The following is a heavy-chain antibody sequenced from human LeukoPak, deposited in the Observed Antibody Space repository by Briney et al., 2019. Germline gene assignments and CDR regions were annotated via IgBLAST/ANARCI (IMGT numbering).Heavy chain of an antibody. CDR2: ISSSSSYI. Sequence: PGGSLRLSCAASGFTFSSYSMNWVRQAPGKGLEWVSSISSSSSYIYYADSVKGRFTISRDNAKNSLYLQMNSLRAEDTAVYYCARDPAYCGGDCPYDYWGQGTLVTVSS. V-gene: IGHV3-21*01. CDR1: GFTFSSYS. D-gene: IGHD2-21*02. CDR3: ARDPAYCGGDCPYDY. J-gene: IGHJ4*02.